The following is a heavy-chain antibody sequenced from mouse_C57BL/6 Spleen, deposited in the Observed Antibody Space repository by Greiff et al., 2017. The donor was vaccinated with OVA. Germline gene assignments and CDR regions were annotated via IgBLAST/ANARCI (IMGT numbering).Heavy chain of an antibody. J-gene: IGHJ2*01. CDR3: ARGSTVVGYYFDY. Sequence: EVQLQQSGPELVKPGASVKISCKASGYTFTDYYMNWVKQSHGKSLEWIGDINPNNGGTSYNQKFKGKATLTVDKSSSTAYMELRSLTSEDSAVYYCARGSTVVGYYFDYWGQGTTLTVSS. D-gene: IGHD1-1*01. CDR2: INPNNGGT. V-gene: IGHV1-26*01. CDR1: GYTFTDYY.